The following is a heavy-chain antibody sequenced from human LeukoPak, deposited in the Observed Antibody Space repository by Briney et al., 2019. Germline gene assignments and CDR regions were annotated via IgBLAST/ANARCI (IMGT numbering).Heavy chain of an antibody. J-gene: IGHJ4*02. Sequence: SLRLSCAPSGFTFDDYAMHWVRQAPGKGLEWVSGISWNSGRIGYADSVKGRFTISRDNAKNSLYLQMNSLRAEDMALYYCAKVAFGGIAVAGPFDYWGQGTLVTVSS. CDR1: GFTFDDYA. V-gene: IGHV3-9*03. CDR2: ISWNSGRI. D-gene: IGHD6-19*01. CDR3: AKVAFGGIAVAGPFDY.